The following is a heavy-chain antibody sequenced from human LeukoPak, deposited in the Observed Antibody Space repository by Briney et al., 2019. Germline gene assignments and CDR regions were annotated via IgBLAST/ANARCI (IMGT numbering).Heavy chain of an antibody. CDR1: GYTLTELS. CDR3: ATVRGYCSSTSCYIHYYFDY. J-gene: IGHJ4*02. CDR2: FDPEDGET. Sequence: ASVKVSCKVSGYTLTELSMHWVRQAPGKGLGWMGGFDPEDGETIYAQKFQGRVTMTEDTSTDTAYMELSSLRSGDTAVYYCATVRGYCSSTSCYIHYYFDYWGQGTLVTVSS. V-gene: IGHV1-24*01. D-gene: IGHD2-2*02.